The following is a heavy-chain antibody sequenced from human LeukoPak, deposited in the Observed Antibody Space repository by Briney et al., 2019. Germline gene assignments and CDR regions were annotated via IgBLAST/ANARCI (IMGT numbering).Heavy chain of an antibody. V-gene: IGHV1-2*02. CDR1: GYTFTGYY. Sequence: ASVKVSCKASGYTFTGYYMHWVRQAPGQGLEWMGWINPNSGGTNYAQKFQGRVTMTRDTSISTAYMELSRLRSDDTAVYYCARDDGDPVWYFDYWGQGTLVTVSS. D-gene: IGHD4-17*01. CDR2: INPNSGGT. CDR3: ARDDGDPVWYFDY. J-gene: IGHJ4*02.